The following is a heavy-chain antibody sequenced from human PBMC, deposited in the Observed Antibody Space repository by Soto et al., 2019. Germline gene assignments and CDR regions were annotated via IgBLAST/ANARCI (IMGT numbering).Heavy chain of an antibody. V-gene: IGHV4-34*01. J-gene: IGHJ6*02. CDR1: GGSFSGYY. Sequence: SETLSLTCAVYGGSFSGYYWSWIRQPPGKGLEWIGEINHSGSTNYNPSLKSRVTISVDTSKNQFSLKLSSVTAADTAVYYCARGGSIVVVPAAIRVYYYYGMDVWGQGTTVTVSS. CDR2: INHSGST. CDR3: ARGGSIVVVPAAIRVYYYYGMDV. D-gene: IGHD2-2*02.